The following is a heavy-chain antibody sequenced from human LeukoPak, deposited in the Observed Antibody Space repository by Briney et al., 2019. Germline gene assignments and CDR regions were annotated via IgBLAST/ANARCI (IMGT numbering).Heavy chain of an antibody. V-gene: IGHV3-23*01. CDR3: AKDGSGSSGAFDI. D-gene: IGHD3-10*01. CDR2: ISGSGGST. J-gene: IGHJ3*02. CDR1: GFTFSSYG. Sequence: GGSLRLSCAASGFTFSSYGMSWVRQAPGKGLEWVSAISGSGGSTYYADSVKGRFTISRDNSKNTLYLQMNSLRAEDTAVYYCAKDGSGSSGAFDIWGQGTMVTVSS.